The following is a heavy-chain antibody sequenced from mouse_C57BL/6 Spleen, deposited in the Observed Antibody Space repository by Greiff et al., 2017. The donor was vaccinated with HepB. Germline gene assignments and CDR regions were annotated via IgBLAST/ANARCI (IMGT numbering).Heavy chain of an antibody. D-gene: IGHD1-1*01. Sequence: EVQLVESGGGLVKPGGSLKLSCAASGFTFSSYAMSWVRQTPEKRLEWVATISDGGSYTYYPDNVKSRFTISRDNAKNNLYLQMSHLKSEDTAMYYCARDRDYGSSFYWYFDVWGTGTTVTVSS. CDR3: ARDRDYGSSFYWYFDV. CDR1: GFTFSSYA. V-gene: IGHV5-4*01. CDR2: ISDGGSYT. J-gene: IGHJ1*03.